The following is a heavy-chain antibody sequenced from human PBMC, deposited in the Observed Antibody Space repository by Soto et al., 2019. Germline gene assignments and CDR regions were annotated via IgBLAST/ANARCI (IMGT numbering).Heavy chain of an antibody. J-gene: IGHJ4*02. CDR2: IYYSGST. D-gene: IGHD3-22*01. CDR1: GGSISSSSYY. V-gene: IGHV4-39*01. Sequence: QLQLQESGPGLVKPSETLSLTCTVSGGSISSSSYYWGWIRQPPGKGLEWIGSIYYSGSTYYNPSLKSRVTISVATSKNQFSLKLSSVTAADTAVYYCARHKYTEGITMIVVVDDYWGQGTLVTVSS. CDR3: ARHKYTEGITMIVVVDDY.